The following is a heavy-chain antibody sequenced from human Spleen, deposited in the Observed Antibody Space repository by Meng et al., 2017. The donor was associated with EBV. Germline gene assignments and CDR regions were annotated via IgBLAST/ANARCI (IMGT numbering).Heavy chain of an antibody. J-gene: IGHJ4*02. CDR1: GFTFSDSA. CDR3: AKGWGAVAGTSSNY. D-gene: IGHD6-19*01. V-gene: IGHV3-23*04. CDR2: IGRSGSTT. Sequence: EVHVVAAGGVLVHAGGSLRLLCAASGFTFSDSAMSWVRQAPGKGLEWVSTIGRSGSTTYYADSVKGRFTISRDNSKNTLYLQMNSLRAEDTAVYYCAKGWGAVAGTSSNYWGQGTLVTVSS.